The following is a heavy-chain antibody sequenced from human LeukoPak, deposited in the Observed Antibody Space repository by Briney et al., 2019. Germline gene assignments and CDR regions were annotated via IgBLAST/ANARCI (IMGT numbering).Heavy chain of an antibody. CDR3: ARAWNYYYYYMDV. CDR1: GGSFSGYY. CDR2: INHSGST. J-gene: IGHJ6*03. Sequence: SETLSLTCAVYGGSFSGYYWSWIRQPPGKGLEWIGEINHSGSTNYNPSLKSRVTISVDTPKNQFSLKLNSMTAADTAGHYCARAWNYYYYYMDVWGKGTTVTVSS. V-gene: IGHV4-34*01. D-gene: IGHD1-1*01.